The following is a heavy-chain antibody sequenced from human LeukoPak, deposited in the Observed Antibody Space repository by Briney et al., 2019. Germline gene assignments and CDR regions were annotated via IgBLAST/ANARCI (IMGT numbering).Heavy chain of an antibody. CDR2: IYYSGGT. J-gene: IGHJ4*02. D-gene: IGHD5-18*01. CDR1: GGSISSSSYY. V-gene: IGHV4-39*01. Sequence: SETLSLTCTVSGGSISSSSYYWGWIRQPPGKGLEWIGSIYYSGGTYYNPSLKSRVTISVDTSKNQFSLKLSSVTAADTAVYYCARQRIDTAMAYYFDYWGQGTLVTVSS. CDR3: ARQRIDTAMAYYFDY.